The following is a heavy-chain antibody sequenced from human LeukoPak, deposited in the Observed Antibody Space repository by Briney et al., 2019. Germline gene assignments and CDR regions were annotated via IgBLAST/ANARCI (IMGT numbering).Heavy chain of an antibody. CDR1: GYSISSGYY. V-gene: IGHV4-38-2*02. CDR2: ICHSGST. CDR3: ARDSRYSNYVFEGFYYYYYMDV. J-gene: IGHJ6*03. D-gene: IGHD4-11*01. Sequence: SETLSLTCTVSGYSISSGYYWGWIRQPPGKGLEWIGSICHSGSTYYNPSLKSRVTISVDTSKNQFSLKLSSVTAADTAVYYCARDSRYSNYVFEGFYYYYYMDVWGKGTTVTVSS.